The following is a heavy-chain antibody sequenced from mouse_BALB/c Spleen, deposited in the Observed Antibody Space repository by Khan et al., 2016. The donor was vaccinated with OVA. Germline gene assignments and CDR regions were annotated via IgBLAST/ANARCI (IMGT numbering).Heavy chain of an antibody. CDR1: GYSITSDYA. CDR2: ITYSGST. Sequence: EVQLQESGPGLVKPSQSLSLTCTVTGYSITSDYAWNWIRQFPGKKLEWMGDITYSGSTSYNPSLKYRISITRATSTNQFFLQLNSVTTEDTATYFCARRSVWGAGTTVTVSS. CDR3: ARRSV. J-gene: IGHJ1*01. V-gene: IGHV3-2*02.